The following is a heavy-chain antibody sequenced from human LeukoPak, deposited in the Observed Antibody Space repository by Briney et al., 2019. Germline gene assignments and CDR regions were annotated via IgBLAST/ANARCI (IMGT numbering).Heavy chain of an antibody. D-gene: IGHD2-15*01. CDR3: ARGVVLDAFDM. CDR1: GGSINNYY. Sequence: PSETLSLTCTVSGGSINNYYWSWLRQPPGKGLEWIGYIYYSGSTNYNPSLKGRVTISVDTSKNQFSLKLSSVTAADTAVYYCARGVVLDAFDMWGQGTMVTVSS. CDR2: IYYSGST. V-gene: IGHV4-59*01. J-gene: IGHJ3*02.